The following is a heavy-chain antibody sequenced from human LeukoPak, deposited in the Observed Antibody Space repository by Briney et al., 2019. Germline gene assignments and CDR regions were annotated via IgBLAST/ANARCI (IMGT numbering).Heavy chain of an antibody. CDR3: AKDLAYCGGDCYSDLYYYGMDV. CDR1: GFTFSSYG. J-gene: IGHJ6*02. D-gene: IGHD2-21*02. Sequence: PPGRSLRLSCAASGFTFSSYGMHWVRQAPGKGLEWVAVISYDGSNKYYADSVKGRFTISRDNSKNTLYLQMNSLRAEDTAVYYCAKDLAYCGGDCYSDLYYYGMDVWGQGTTVTVSS. V-gene: IGHV3-30*18. CDR2: ISYDGSNK.